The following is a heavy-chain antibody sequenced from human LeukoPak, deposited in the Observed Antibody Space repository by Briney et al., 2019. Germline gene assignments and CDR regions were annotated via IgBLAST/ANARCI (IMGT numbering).Heavy chain of an antibody. CDR2: INPNSGGT. V-gene: IGHV1-2*06. Sequence: ASVKVSCKASGYTFTGYYMHWVRQAPGQGLEWMGRINPNSGGTNYAQKFQGRVTMTRDTSISTAYMGLSRLRSDDTAVYYCASLNYDFWSGRVYWGQGTLVTVSS. J-gene: IGHJ4*02. CDR3: ASLNYDFWSGRVY. D-gene: IGHD3-3*01. CDR1: GYTFTGYY.